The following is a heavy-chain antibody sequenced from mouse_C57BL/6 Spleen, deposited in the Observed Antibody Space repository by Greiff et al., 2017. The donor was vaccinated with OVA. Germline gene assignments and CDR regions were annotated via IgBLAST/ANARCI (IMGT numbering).Heavy chain of an antibody. Sequence: EVKVEESGGGLVQPGGSLSLSCAASGFTFTDYYMSWVRQPPGKALEWLGFIRNKANGYTTEYSASVKGRFTISRDNSQSILYLQMNALRAEDSATYYCARYYYGSVYYFDYWGQGTTLTVSS. CDR1: GFTFTDYY. CDR3: ARYYYGSVYYFDY. CDR2: IRNKANGYTT. V-gene: IGHV7-3*01. J-gene: IGHJ2*01. D-gene: IGHD1-1*01.